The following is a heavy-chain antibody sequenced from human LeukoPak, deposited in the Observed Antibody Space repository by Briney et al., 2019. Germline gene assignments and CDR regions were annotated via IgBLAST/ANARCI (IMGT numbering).Heavy chain of an antibody. J-gene: IGHJ4*02. V-gene: IGHV3-23*01. Sequence: GGSLRLSCVASGFTFSSYAMSWVRQAPGKGLEWVSSISGSGDSTYYADSVKGRFTISRDNSKNTLYLQMNSLRAEDTAVYYCARIPPLSSDYWGQGTLVTVSS. CDR2: ISGSGDST. CDR1: GFTFSSYA. CDR3: ARIPPLSSDY.